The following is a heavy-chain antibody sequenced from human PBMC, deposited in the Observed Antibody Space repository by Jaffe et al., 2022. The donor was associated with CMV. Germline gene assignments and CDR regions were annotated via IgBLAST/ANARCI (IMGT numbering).Heavy chain of an antibody. Sequence: QVQLVESGGGLVKPGGSLRLSCAASGFTFSDYYMSWIRQAPGKGLEWVSYISSSGSTIYYADSVKGRFTISRDNAKNSLYLQMNSLRAEDTAVYYCARAPDADDSSGFNYYYGMDVWGQGTTVTVSS. CDR3: ARAPDADDSSGFNYYYGMDV. CDR2: ISSSGSTI. V-gene: IGHV3-11*01. D-gene: IGHD3-22*01. J-gene: IGHJ6*02. CDR1: GFTFSDYY.